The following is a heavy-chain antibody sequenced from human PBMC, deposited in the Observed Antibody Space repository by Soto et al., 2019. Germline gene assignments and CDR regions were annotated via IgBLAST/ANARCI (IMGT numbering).Heavy chain of an antibody. CDR3: AVSSGGYCSGGSCYYPFDY. CDR2: IYHSGTT. D-gene: IGHD2-15*01. V-gene: IGHV4-38-2*01. J-gene: IGHJ4*02. CDR1: GDSISSGYY. Sequence: SETLSLTCAVSGDSISSGYYWAWIRQPPGKKLEWIGSIYHSGTTYYNPSLKSRVTISVDTSKNQFSLKLSSVTAADTAVYYCAVSSGGYCSGGSCYYPFDYWRQGTLVTVSS.